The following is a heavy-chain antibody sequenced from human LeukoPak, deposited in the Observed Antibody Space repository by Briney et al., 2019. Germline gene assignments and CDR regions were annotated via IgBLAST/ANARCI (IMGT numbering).Heavy chain of an antibody. Sequence: PGVSLRLSCAASGFTFDDYAMHWVRQAPGKGLEWVSLISGDGGSTYYADSVKGRFTISRDNSKNSLYLQMNSLRTEDTALYYCAKDQGRHYYDSSGYSFWGQGTLVTVSS. CDR2: ISGDGGST. J-gene: IGHJ4*02. CDR3: AKDQGRHYYDSSGYSF. V-gene: IGHV3-43*02. D-gene: IGHD3-22*01. CDR1: GFTFDDYA.